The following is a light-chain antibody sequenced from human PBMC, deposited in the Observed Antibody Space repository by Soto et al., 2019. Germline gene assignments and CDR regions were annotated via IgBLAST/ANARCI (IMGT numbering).Light chain of an antibody. Sequence: EIVLAQSPATLSLSPVERXTLXCRASQSVSSYLAWYQQRPGQAPRLLIYGASSRATGIPDRFSGSGSGTDFTLTISRLDPEEFAIYYCQQYGTSITFGQGTRLEIK. CDR3: QQYGTSIT. V-gene: IGKV3-20*01. J-gene: IGKJ5*01. CDR1: QSVSSY. CDR2: GAS.